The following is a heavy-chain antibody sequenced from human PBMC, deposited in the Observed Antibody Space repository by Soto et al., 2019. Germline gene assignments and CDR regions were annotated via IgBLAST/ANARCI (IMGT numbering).Heavy chain of an antibody. CDR2: LFYGGTT. D-gene: IGHD3-10*01. J-gene: IGHJ4*02. V-gene: IGHV4-39*01. CDR1: GGSISGYY. Sequence: PSETLSLTCTVSGGSISGYYWTWIRQPPGKGLEWVGSLFYGGTTDYNPSLKSRLTMSLDTSKNHFSLKLRSVTAVDTAVYYCARHRGPAPVYWGQGTLVTVSS. CDR3: ARHRGPAPVY.